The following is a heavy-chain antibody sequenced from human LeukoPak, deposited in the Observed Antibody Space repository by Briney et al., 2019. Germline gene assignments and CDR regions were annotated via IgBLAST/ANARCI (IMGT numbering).Heavy chain of an antibody. Sequence: QPGGSLRLSCAASGFTFSSYAMSWVRQAPGKGLEWVSAISGSGGSTYYADSVKGRFTISRDNAKNSLYLQMNSLRAEDTAVYYCARDATYYGSGSYYNALNWFDPWGQGTLVTVSS. V-gene: IGHV3-23*01. CDR3: ARDATYYGSGSYYNALNWFDP. J-gene: IGHJ5*02. CDR2: ISGSGGST. D-gene: IGHD3-10*01. CDR1: GFTFSSYA.